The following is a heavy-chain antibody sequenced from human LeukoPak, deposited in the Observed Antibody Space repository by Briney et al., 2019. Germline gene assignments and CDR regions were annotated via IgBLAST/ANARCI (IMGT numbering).Heavy chain of an antibody. CDR2: MSPNSGNT. CDR1: GYTFTSYD. J-gene: IGHJ6*02. D-gene: IGHD3-3*01. Sequence: ASVKVSCKASGYTFTSYDINWVRQATGQGLEWMGWMSPNSGNTGYAQKFQGRVTMTRNTSISTAYMELSSLRSEDTAVYYCAGDRITIFGVAPGSYGMDVWGQGTTVTVSS. V-gene: IGHV1-8*01. CDR3: AGDRITIFGVAPGSYGMDV.